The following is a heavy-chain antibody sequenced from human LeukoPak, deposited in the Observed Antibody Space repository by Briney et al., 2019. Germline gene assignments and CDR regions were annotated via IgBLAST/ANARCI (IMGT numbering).Heavy chain of an antibody. CDR2: ISSSGSTI. D-gene: IGHD2-15*01. J-gene: IGHJ4*02. CDR3: ARDKAVVAAHFDY. CDR1: GFTFSSYE. Sequence: GGSLRLSCAASGFTFSSYEMNWVRQAPGKGLEWVSYISSSGSTIYYADSVKGRFTISRDNAKNSLYLQMNSLRAEDTAVYYCARDKAVVAAHFDYWGQGTLVTVFS. V-gene: IGHV3-48*03.